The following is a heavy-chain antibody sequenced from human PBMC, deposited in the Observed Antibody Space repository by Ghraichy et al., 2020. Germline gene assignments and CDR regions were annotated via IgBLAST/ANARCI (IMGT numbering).Heavy chain of an antibody. J-gene: IGHJ4*02. CDR3: AREQKDYDIWTGYSYYFAY. CDR1: GFSFSSYW. Sequence: GGSLRLSCAASGFSFSSYWMSWVRQAPGKGLEWVANIKQDGSEKYYVDSVKGRFTISRDNAKNSLYLQMNSLRAEDTAVYYCAREQKDYDIWTGYSYYFAYWGQGTLVTVSS. V-gene: IGHV3-7*01. D-gene: IGHD3-9*01. CDR2: IKQDGSEK.